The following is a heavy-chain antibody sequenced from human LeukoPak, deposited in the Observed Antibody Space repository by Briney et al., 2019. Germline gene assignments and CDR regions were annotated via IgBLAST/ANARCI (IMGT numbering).Heavy chain of an antibody. J-gene: IGHJ4*02. CDR1: GFTFSSFN. Sequence: PGGSLRLSCAASGFTFSSFNMNWVRQAPGKGLEWASYITSSSSIIYYADSVKGRFTISRDNAKNSLYLEMNSLRDEDTAVYYCARDGVVGSTEFDYWGQGTLVTVSS. CDR2: ITSSSSII. CDR3: ARDGVVGSTEFDY. V-gene: IGHV3-48*02. D-gene: IGHD1-26*01.